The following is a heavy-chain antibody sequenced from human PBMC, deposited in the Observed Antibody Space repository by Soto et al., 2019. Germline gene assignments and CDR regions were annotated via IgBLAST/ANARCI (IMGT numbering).Heavy chain of an antibody. Sequence: QVQLVQSGAEVKKPGASVKVSCKASGYTFTSSDINWVRQATGQGLEWLGWMNPNSGNTGYAQKFQGRITLTRSTSINTAYLELSSLSPDDSAVYYCARGASPWGQGTLVTVSS. CDR3: ARGASP. J-gene: IGHJ5*02. CDR1: GYTFTSSD. V-gene: IGHV1-8*01. CDR2: MNPNSGNT.